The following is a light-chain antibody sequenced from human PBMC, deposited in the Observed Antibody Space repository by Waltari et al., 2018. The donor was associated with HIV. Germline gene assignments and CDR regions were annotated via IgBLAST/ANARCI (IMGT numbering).Light chain of an antibody. CDR3: ASRAAENTFL. J-gene: IGLJ2*01. V-gene: IGLV2-14*01. CDR2: QVT. Sequence: QSALAQPASVSGSPGQSVTISCRGTTGSKFVSWYQYHPGRAPKLIIFQVTNRPSGVSNRFSGSKSGNTASLTISGLQSDDEAHYFCASRAAENTFLFGGGTQVTVL. CDR1: TGSKF.